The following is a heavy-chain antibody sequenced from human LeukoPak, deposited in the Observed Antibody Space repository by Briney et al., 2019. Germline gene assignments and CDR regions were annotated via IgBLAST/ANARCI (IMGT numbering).Heavy chain of an antibody. D-gene: IGHD6-13*01. J-gene: IGHJ6*03. CDR3: ARTTEAHSWRTRYYDYYMDV. Sequence: SETLSLTCTVSGGSISSYYWSWIRQPPGKGLEWIGYIYYSGSTNYNPSLKSRVTISVDTSKNQFSLKLSSVSAADTAVYYCARTTEAHSWRTRYYDYYMDVWGKGTTVTVSS. CDR1: GGSISSYY. CDR2: IYYSGST. V-gene: IGHV4-59*01.